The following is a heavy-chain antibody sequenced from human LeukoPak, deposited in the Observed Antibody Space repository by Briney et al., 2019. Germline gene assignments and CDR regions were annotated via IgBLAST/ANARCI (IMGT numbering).Heavy chain of an antibody. V-gene: IGHV4-39*01. Sequence: SETLSLTCTVSGGSISSSSYYWGWIRQPPGKGLEWSGSIYYSGSTYYNPSLKSRVTISVDTSKNQFSLKLSSVTAADTAVYYCARCPYYYDSSGYYYYYYMDVWGKGTTVTISS. CDR1: GGSISSSSYY. CDR3: ARCPYYYDSSGYYYYYYMDV. D-gene: IGHD3-22*01. J-gene: IGHJ6*03. CDR2: IYYSGST.